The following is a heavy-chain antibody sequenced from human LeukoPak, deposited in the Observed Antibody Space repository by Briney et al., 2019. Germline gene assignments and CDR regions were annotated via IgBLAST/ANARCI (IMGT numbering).Heavy chain of an antibody. D-gene: IGHD5-24*01. CDR2: LDSSGDGT. V-gene: IGHV3-23*01. J-gene: IGHJ4*02. Sequence: PGGSLRLSCAASGFTFSDYAMSWVRQAQGKGLEWVSGLDSSGDGTYYADSVKGRFTISRDNSKNTLSLQMNSLRAEDTAIYYCANGPTKDGYHYYFDYWGQGTLVTVSS. CDR1: GFTFSDYA. CDR3: ANGPTKDGYHYYFDY.